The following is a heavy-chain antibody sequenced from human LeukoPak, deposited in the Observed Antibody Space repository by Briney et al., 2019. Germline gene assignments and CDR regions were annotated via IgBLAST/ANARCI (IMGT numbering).Heavy chain of an antibody. CDR1: GYTFTGQY. CDR3: ARGYYGMDV. CDR2: INPKTGDT. Sequence: GASVKVSCKASGYTFTGQYLYWARQTPGQGLEWMGWINPKTGDTDSAQNFQSRVTMTRDTSITTVYMELSSLTSDDTAVYYCARGYYGMDVWGQGTTVTVSS. V-gene: IGHV1-2*02. J-gene: IGHJ6*02.